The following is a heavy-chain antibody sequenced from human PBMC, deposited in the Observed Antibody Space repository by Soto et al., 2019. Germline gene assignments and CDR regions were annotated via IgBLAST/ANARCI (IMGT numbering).Heavy chain of an antibody. J-gene: IGHJ4*02. CDR1: GFTFSNYW. Sequence: EVQLVESGGGLVQPGGSLRISCAGSGFTFSNYWMHWVRQAPGKGLEWVSRIDHDGPTDYADSVRGRFTIARDNAENTLYRQMNSLRPEDTAVYYCVRDSHGDYWGQGTLVTVSS. V-gene: IGHV3-74*01. CDR2: IDHDGPT. CDR3: VRDSHGDY.